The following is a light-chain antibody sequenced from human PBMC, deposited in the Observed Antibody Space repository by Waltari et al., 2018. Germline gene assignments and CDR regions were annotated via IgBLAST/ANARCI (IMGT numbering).Light chain of an antibody. J-gene: IGKJ1*01. CDR2: QAS. Sequence: DIHMTQSPSTLSASVGDRVTITCRAIQSFSGWLAWYQQKPGKAPKLLIYQASRLQTGVPSRFSGSESGTEATLTINNLQPDDFATYYCQQYNIYPRTYGQGTKVEIK. CDR3: QQYNIYPRT. CDR1: QSFSGW. V-gene: IGKV1-5*03.